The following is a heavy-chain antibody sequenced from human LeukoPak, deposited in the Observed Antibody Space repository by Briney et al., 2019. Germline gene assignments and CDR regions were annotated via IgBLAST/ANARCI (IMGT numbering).Heavy chain of an antibody. CDR3: ATVKSYYYDRGGFYFDY. V-gene: IGHV1-24*01. J-gene: IGHJ4*02. CDR1: GYTLTDLS. D-gene: IGHD3-22*01. CDR2: SDPEDGET. Sequence: ASVKVSCKVSGYTLTDLSMHWVRQAPGIGLEWMGGSDPEDGETFYAQKFRGRITMTEDTSADTAYMELNSLRSEDTAVYYCATVKSYYYDRGGFYFDYWGQGTLVTVSS.